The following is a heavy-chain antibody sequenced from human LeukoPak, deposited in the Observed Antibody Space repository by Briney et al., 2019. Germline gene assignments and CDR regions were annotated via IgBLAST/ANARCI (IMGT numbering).Heavy chain of an antibody. D-gene: IGHD5-12*01. Sequence: GGSLRLSCAASGFTVSRNYMSWVRQAPGKGVECVSVIYSGGDTYYADSVKGRFTISRDNSKNTLYLQMNTLRAEDTAVYYCARASGYSGYDPFDYWGQGTLVTVSS. CDR2: IYSGGDT. CDR1: GFTVSRNY. V-gene: IGHV3-53*01. CDR3: ARASGYSGYDPFDY. J-gene: IGHJ4*02.